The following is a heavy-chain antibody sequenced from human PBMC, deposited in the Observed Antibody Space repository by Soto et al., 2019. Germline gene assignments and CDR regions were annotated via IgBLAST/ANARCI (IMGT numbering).Heavy chain of an antibody. D-gene: IGHD1-1*01. Sequence: EVQLVESGGGFNQPGGSLRLSCAASGFTFSTYCMHWVRHTPGTGLVWVSRTCRYGRELYYADSVKGRFTISRDDAKNTLYLQMDSLRVENTGIYYCVRGTTAWRGMDYWGQGALVTVSS. CDR1: GFTFSTYC. CDR2: TCRYGREL. J-gene: IGHJ4*02. CDR3: VRGTTAWRGMDY. V-gene: IGHV3-74*01.